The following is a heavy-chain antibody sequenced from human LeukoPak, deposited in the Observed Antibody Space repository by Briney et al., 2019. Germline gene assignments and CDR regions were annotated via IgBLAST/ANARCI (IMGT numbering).Heavy chain of an antibody. Sequence: PGGSLRLSCAASGFTFSSYAMHWVRQAPGKGLEWVAVISYDGSNKYYADSVKGRFTISRDNSKNTLYLQMNSLRAEDTAVYYCARGSSSQTHWGQGTLVTVSS. CDR1: GFTFSSYA. V-gene: IGHV3-30-3*01. J-gene: IGHJ4*02. CDR3: ARGSSSQTH. CDR2: ISYDGSNK. D-gene: IGHD6-13*01.